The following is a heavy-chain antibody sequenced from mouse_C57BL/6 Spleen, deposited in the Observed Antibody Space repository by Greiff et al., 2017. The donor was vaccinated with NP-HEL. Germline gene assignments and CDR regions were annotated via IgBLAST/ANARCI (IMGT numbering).Heavy chain of an antibody. Sequence: EVKLVESGGGLVKPGGSLKLSCAASGFTFSDYGMHWVRQAPEKGLEWVAYISSGSSTIYYADTVKGRFTISRDNAKNTLFLQMTSLRSEDTAMYDCARGDYGSSHYAMDYWGQGTSVTVSS. D-gene: IGHD1-1*01. CDR1: GFTFSDYG. CDR3: ARGDYGSSHYAMDY. J-gene: IGHJ4*01. V-gene: IGHV5-17*01. CDR2: ISSGSSTI.